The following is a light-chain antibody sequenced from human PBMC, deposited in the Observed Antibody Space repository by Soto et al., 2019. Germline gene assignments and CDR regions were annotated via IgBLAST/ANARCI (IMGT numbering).Light chain of an antibody. CDR1: SSDVGGYNY. CDR3: TSYSSSSTPVV. J-gene: IGLJ2*01. V-gene: IGLV2-14*03. CDR2: DVS. Sequence: QSALTQPASVSGSPGQSITISCTGTSSDVGGYNYVSWYQQHPGKAPKVMIYDVSNRPSGVSNRFSGSKSGNTASLTISGLQAEDEADYYCTSYSSSSTPVVSGGGTKVTVL.